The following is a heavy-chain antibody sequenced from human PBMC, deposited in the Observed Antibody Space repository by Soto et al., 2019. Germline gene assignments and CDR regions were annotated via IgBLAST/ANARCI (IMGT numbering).Heavy chain of an antibody. CDR1: GDSVSSNSAA. CDR2: TYYRSKWYN. D-gene: IGHD6-19*01. CDR3: ARVAVAATGTNCFDP. J-gene: IGHJ5*02. Sequence: SQTLSLTCAISGDSVSSNSAAWNWIRQSPSRGLEWLGRTYYRSKWYNDYAVSVNSRISINPDTSKNQFSLQLNSVTPEDTAVYFCARVAVAATGTNCFDPWGQGTLVTVSS. V-gene: IGHV6-1*01.